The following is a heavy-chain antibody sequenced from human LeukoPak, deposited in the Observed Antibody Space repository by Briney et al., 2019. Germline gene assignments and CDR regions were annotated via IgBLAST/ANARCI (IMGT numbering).Heavy chain of an antibody. CDR3: ATDSRTYYYGSGSYPLNYFDY. CDR1: GYTFTGYY. CDR2: INPNSGGT. Sequence: ASVKVSCKASGYTFTGYYMHWVRQAPGQGLEWMGRINPNSGGTNYAQKFQGRVTRTRDTSISTAYMELSRLRSDDTAVYYCATDSRTYYYGSGSYPLNYFDYWGQGTLVTVSS. D-gene: IGHD3-10*01. V-gene: IGHV1-2*06. J-gene: IGHJ4*02.